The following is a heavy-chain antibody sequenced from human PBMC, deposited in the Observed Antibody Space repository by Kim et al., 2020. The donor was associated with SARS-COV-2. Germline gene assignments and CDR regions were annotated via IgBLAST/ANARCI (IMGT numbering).Heavy chain of an antibody. D-gene: IGHD3-10*01. CDR3: TRGTHHYGWADD. V-gene: IGHV4-4*07. Sequence: SETLSLTCTVSGGSITNNYWNWIRQPAGKGLEWVGRIFNNETTSYSPSLKSRVAMSVDTSRNQISLKLRSVTAADTAVYFCTRGTHHYGWADDWGPGTLVTVSS. J-gene: IGHJ4*02. CDR2: IFNNETT. CDR1: GGSITNNY.